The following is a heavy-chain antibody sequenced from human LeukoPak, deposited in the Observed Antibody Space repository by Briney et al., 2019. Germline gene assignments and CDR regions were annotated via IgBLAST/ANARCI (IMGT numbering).Heavy chain of an antibody. D-gene: IGHD6-19*01. CDR1: GYTFTGYN. V-gene: IGHV1-2*02. Sequence: ASVKVSCKASGYTFTGYNMHWVRQAPGQGLEWMGWINPNSGGTNYAQKFQGRVTMTRDTSISTAYMELSRLRSDDTAVYYCARGRNIAVAGTRWFDHWGQGTLVTVSS. CDR3: ARGRNIAVAGTRWFDH. J-gene: IGHJ5*02. CDR2: INPNSGGT.